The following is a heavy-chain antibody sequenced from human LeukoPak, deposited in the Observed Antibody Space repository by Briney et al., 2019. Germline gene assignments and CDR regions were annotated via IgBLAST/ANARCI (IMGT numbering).Heavy chain of an antibody. CDR3: ATGGRITIFGVAGDWFDP. J-gene: IGHJ5*02. CDR2: MNPNSGNT. D-gene: IGHD3-3*01. V-gene: IGHV1-8*03. CDR1: GYTFTSYD. Sequence: ASVKVSCKASGYTFTSYDINWVRQATGQGLEWMGWMNPNSGNTGYAQKFQGRVTITRNTSISTAYMELSSLRSEDTAVYYCATGGRITIFGVAGDWFDPWGQGTLVTVSS.